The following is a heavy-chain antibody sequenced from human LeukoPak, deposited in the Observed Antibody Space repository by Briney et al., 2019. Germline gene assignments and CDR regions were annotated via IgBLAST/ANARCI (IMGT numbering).Heavy chain of an antibody. V-gene: IGHV4-30-4*08. CDR2: IYYSGST. J-gene: IGHJ3*02. Sequence: PSETLSLTCTVSGGSISSGDYYWSWIRQPPGKGLEWIGYIYYSGSTYYNPSLKSRVTISVDRSKNQFSLKLSSVTAADTAVYYCARVVNDFWSGYGRAFDIWGQGTMVTVSS. CDR1: GGSISSGDYY. D-gene: IGHD3-3*01. CDR3: ARVVNDFWSGYGRAFDI.